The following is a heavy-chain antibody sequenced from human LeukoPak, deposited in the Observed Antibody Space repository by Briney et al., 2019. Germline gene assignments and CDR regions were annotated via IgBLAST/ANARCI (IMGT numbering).Heavy chain of an antibody. CDR1: GGSISRSSYY. CDR2: IYYSGST. J-gene: IGHJ4*02. D-gene: IGHD3-3*01. Sequence: SETLSLTCTVSGGSISRSSYYWGWIRQPPGKGLEGIGSIYYSGSTYYNPSLKSRVTISVDTSKNQFSLKLSSVTAADTAVYYCARVPVTNPGPPTVFGWGQGTLVTVSS. V-gene: IGHV4-39*07. CDR3: ARVPVTNPGPPTVFG.